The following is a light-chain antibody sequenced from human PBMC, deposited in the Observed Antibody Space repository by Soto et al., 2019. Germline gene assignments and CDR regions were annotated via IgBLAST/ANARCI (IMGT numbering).Light chain of an antibody. CDR3: LQYYSTPLT. V-gene: IGKV4-1*01. CDR2: WAS. Sequence: DIVMTQSPDSLAVSLGERATINCKSSQGVLYSSNNKNYLAWYQQKPGQPPKLLIYWASTRESGVPDRFSGSGSGTDFTLTISNLQAEDVAVYYCLQYYSTPLTFGGGTKVEIK. J-gene: IGKJ4*01. CDR1: QGVLYSSNNKNY.